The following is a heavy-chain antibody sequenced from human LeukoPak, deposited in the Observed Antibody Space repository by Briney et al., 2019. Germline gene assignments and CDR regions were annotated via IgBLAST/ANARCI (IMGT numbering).Heavy chain of an antibody. CDR3: ARERYDILTGYHNFDY. J-gene: IGHJ4*02. D-gene: IGHD3-9*01. CDR1: GGSISSYY. V-gene: IGHV4-59*01. Sequence: SDTLSLTCTVSGGSISSYYWSWIRQPPGKGLEWIRYIYYSGSTNYNPSLKSRVTISVDTSKNQFSLKLSSVTAADTAVYYCARERYDILTGYHNFDYWGQGTLVTVSS. CDR2: IYYSGST.